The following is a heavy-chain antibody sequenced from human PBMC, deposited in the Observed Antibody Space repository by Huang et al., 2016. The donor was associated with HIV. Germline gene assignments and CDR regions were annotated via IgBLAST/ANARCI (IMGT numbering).Heavy chain of an antibody. CDR3: ARHREGPVAYYSGWGSHLNYMDV. Sequence: QLLLQESGPGLVKPSEALALTCAVSGGSIRSSDYHWGWILQPPGKGLEWIGSIYYKGRTHYSPSLKSRVTIAVDTSKNLFFLNLTSMTAADTAVYYCARHREGPVAYYSGWGSHLNYMDVWGRGRTVVVSS. D-gene: IGHD3-10*01. CDR1: GGSIRSSDYH. V-gene: IGHV4-39*01. J-gene: IGHJ6*03. CDR2: IYYKGRT.